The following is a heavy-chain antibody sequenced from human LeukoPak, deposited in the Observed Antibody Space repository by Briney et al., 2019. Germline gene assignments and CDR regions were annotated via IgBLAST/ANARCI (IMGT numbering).Heavy chain of an antibody. V-gene: IGHV1-69*05. CDR2: IIPIFGTA. CDR1: GGTFSSYA. CDR3: ARVDQWLVPGAFDI. D-gene: IGHD6-19*01. J-gene: IGHJ3*02. Sequence: SVKVSCKATGGTFSSYAISWVRQAPGQGLEWMGRIIPIFGTANYAQKFQGRVTITTDESTSTAYMELSSLRSEDTAVYYCARVDQWLVPGAFDIWGQGTMVTVSS.